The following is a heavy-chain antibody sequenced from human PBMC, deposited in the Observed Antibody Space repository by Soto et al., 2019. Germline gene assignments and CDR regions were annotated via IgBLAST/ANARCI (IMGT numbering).Heavy chain of an antibody. V-gene: IGHV1-8*01. D-gene: IGHD2-2*01. CDR3: ARVMPRVSDAFDI. CDR1: GYTFTSYD. Sequence: ASVKVSCKASGYTFTSYDINWVRQATGQGLEWMGWMNPNSGNTGYAQKFQGRVTMTRNTSISTAYMELSSLRSEETAVYYCARVMPRVSDAFDIWGQGTMVTVSS. CDR2: MNPNSGNT. J-gene: IGHJ3*02.